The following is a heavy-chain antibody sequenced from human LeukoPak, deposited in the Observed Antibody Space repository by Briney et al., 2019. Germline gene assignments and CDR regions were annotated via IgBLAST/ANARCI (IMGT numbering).Heavy chain of an antibody. D-gene: IGHD6-13*01. CDR1: GYTFTSYG. CDR2: ISAYNGNT. CDR3: ARGLDSGSWYGYDAFDI. Sequence: ASVKVSCKASGYTFTSYGISWVRQAPGQGLEWMGWISAYNGNTNYAQKLQGRVTMTTDTSTSTAYMELRSLRSDDTAVYYCARGLDSGSWYGYDAFDIWGQGTMVTVSS. J-gene: IGHJ3*02. V-gene: IGHV1-18*04.